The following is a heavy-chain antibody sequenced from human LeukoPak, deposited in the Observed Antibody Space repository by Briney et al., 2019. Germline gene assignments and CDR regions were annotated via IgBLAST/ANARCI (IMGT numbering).Heavy chain of an antibody. CDR1: GGSISSSSYY. CDR2: IYYSGST. Sequence: PSETLSLTCTVSGGSISSSSYYWGWIRQPPGKWLEWIGSIYYSGSTYYNPSLKSRVTISVDTSKNQFSLKLSSVTAADTAVYYCARDRDYDYVWGSYRHFDYWGQGTLVTVSS. J-gene: IGHJ4*01. CDR3: ARDRDYDYVWGSYRHFDY. D-gene: IGHD3-16*02. V-gene: IGHV4-39*07.